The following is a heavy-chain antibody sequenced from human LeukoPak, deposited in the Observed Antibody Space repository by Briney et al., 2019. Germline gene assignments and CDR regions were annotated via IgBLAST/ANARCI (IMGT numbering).Heavy chain of an antibody. CDR1: GFSFSSYW. CDR2: IKEDGSEK. Sequence: GGSLRLSCAASGFSFSSYWMSWVRQAPGKGLEWVANIKEDGSEKNYVDSVKGRFTISRDNAKNSLYLQMNSLRAEDTAVYYCARKDSSPRTFDYWGQETLVTVPS. J-gene: IGHJ4*02. D-gene: IGHD3-22*01. V-gene: IGHV3-7*01. CDR3: ARKDSSPRTFDY.